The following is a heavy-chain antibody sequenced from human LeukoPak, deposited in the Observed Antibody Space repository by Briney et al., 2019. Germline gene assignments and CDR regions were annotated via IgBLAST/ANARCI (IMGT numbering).Heavy chain of an antibody. CDR2: IYTGGTI. D-gene: IGHD3-10*01. CDR3: ALLWYGELPQVDY. V-gene: IGHV3-53*01. J-gene: IGHJ4*02. Sequence: VGSLRLSCAASGFSVNNNYMTWVRQAPGKGLEWVSLIYTGGTIYYADSVKGRFTISRDNSKNTLYLQMNSLTAEDTAVYYCALLWYGELPQVDYWGQGTLVTVSS. CDR1: GFSVNNNY.